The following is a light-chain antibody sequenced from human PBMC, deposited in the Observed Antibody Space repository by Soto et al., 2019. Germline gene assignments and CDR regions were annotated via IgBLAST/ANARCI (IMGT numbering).Light chain of an antibody. CDR2: DAS. Sequence: EVVLTQSPATLSLSPGDRATLSCRASQSVNNFLAWYQQKPGQTPRLLIYDASKRATGIPGRFSGSGSGTDCTLTISSLEPEDFAVYYCQQRSNWPPALSFGGGTKVEI. J-gene: IGKJ4*01. CDR3: QQRSNWPPALS. V-gene: IGKV3-11*01. CDR1: QSVNNF.